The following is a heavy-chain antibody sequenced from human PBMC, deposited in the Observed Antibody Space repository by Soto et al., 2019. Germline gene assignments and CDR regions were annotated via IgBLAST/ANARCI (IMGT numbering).Heavy chain of an antibody. CDR3: ARRYGSSFDY. J-gene: IGHJ4*02. Sequence: SETLSLTCSVSGGSISSSYWWSWVRQPPGKGLEWIGEIYHSGSTNYNPSLNSRVTISVNTSKNQFSLKLSSVTAADTAAYYCARRYGSSFDYWGQGTPVTVSS. CDR1: GGSISSSYW. CDR2: IYHSGST. V-gene: IGHV4-4*02. D-gene: IGHD3-16*01.